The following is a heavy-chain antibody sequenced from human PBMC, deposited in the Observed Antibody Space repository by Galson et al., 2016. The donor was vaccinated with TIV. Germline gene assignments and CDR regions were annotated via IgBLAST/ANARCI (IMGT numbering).Heavy chain of an antibody. CDR1: GFSLTTSGVG. D-gene: IGHD5-12*01. CDR2: IYWDDDE. J-gene: IGHJ4*02. V-gene: IGHV2-5*02. Sequence: PALVKPTQTLTLTCTFSGFSLTTSGVGVGWIRQSPRRALEFLALIYWDDDERYSPSLRNRLTIAKDTSKTQVVLTMTNMDPADTAAYYCVHYSGHDYATWYFAYWGQGTLVTVSS. CDR3: VHYSGHDYATWYFAY.